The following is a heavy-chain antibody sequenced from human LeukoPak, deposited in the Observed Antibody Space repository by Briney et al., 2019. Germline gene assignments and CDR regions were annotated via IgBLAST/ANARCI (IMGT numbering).Heavy chain of an antibody. V-gene: IGHV5-51*01. D-gene: IGHD3-22*01. CDR1: GYRFTSYW. J-gene: IGHJ4*02. CDR3: ARHNLGSNYYDSSGFDY. Sequence: GESLKISCKGSGYRFTSYWIGWVRQMPGKGLEWMGIIYPGDSDTRYSPSFQGQVTISADKSISTAYLQWSSLKASDTAMYHCARHNLGSNYYDSSGFDYWGQGTLVTVSS. CDR2: IYPGDSDT.